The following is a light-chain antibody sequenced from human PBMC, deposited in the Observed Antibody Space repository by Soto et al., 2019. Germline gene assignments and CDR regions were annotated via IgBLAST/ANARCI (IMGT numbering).Light chain of an antibody. V-gene: IGKV1-17*03. J-gene: IGKJ5*01. CDR1: QGISNY. CDR2: AAS. Sequence: DIQMTQGPSAISASVGHRVTMTRRASQGISNYLAWFQHKPGKVPKRLIYAASSLQSGFPSRFTGSGSGTDFTLTISSLQPEDFASYYCQPSYSTPITFGQGTRLEIK. CDR3: QPSYSTPIT.